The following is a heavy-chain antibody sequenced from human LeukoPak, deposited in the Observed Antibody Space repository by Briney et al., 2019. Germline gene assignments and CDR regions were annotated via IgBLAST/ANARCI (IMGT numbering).Heavy chain of an antibody. CDR1: GGTFSSYA. D-gene: IGHD5-12*01. CDR3: ARVRRKWLPGRRDAFDI. J-gene: IGHJ3*02. V-gene: IGHV1-69*13. Sequence: ASVKVSCKASGGTFSSYAISWVRQAPGQGLEWMGGIIPIFGTANYAQKFQGRVTITADESTSTAYMELSSLRSEDTAVYYCARVRRKWLPGRRDAFDIWGQGTMVTVSS. CDR2: IIPIFGTA.